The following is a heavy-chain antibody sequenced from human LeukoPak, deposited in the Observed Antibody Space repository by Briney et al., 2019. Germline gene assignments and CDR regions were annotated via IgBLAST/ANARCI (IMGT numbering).Heavy chain of an antibody. CDR2: IVGSNGKT. V-gene: IGHV3-23*01. Sequence: GGSLRLSCAASGFTLSTYTMRWVRQAPGKGLDWVSGIVGSNGKTYYADSVKGRFTISRDNSKNTLYLQMNSLRAEDTAVYFCAKDYRPGGYNDLDYWGQGTQVTVSS. D-gene: IGHD3-22*01. CDR1: GFTLSTYT. CDR3: AKDYRPGGYNDLDY. J-gene: IGHJ4*02.